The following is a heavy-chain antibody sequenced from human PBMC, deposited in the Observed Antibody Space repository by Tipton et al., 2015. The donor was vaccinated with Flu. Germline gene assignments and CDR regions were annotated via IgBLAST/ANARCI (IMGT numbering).Heavy chain of an antibody. D-gene: IGHD2-2*01. CDR1: GFTFDDYA. CDR2: ISWNSGSI. J-gene: IGHJ4*02. CDR3: AKAGCSSTSCLFDY. Sequence: SLRLSCAASGFTFDDYAMHWVRQAPGKGLEWVSGISWNSGSIGYADSVKGRFTISRDNAKNSLYLQMNSLRAEDTALYYCAKAGCSSTSCLFDYWGQGTLVTVSS. V-gene: IGHV3-9*01.